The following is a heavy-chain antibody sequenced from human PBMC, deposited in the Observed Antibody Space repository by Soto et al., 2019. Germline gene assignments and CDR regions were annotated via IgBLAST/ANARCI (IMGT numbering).Heavy chain of an antibody. D-gene: IGHD2-2*01. V-gene: IGHV3-23*01. Sequence: GVSLRLSCAASGFTFSSYAMSWVRQAPGKGLEWVSAISGSGGSTYYADSVKGRFTISRDNSKNTLYLQMNSLRAEDTAVYYCAKDPVGYCSSTSCYAQLDYWGQGTLVTVSS. CDR2: ISGSGGST. CDR1: GFTFSSYA. CDR3: AKDPVGYCSSTSCYAQLDY. J-gene: IGHJ4*02.